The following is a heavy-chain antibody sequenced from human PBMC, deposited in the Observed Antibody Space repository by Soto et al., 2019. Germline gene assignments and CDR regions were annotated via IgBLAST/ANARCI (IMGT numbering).Heavy chain of an antibody. CDR2: ISTYIGNT. CDR3: ARDDVGYCSNGVCYTQPLDY. Sequence: QVQLVQSGAEVKKPGAPVKVSCKASGYTFTSYGISWVRQAPGQGLEWMGWISTYIGNTHYAQKFQGRVTMTTDTSTTTAYLELRSLRSDDTAVYYCARDDVGYCSNGVCYTQPLDYWGQGALVTVSS. D-gene: IGHD2-8*01. V-gene: IGHV1-18*01. J-gene: IGHJ4*02. CDR1: GYTFTSYG.